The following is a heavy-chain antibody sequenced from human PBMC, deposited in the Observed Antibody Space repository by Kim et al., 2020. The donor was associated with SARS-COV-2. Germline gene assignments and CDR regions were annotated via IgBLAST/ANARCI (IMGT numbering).Heavy chain of an antibody. J-gene: IGHJ6*02. CDR2: IVVGSGNT. CDR1: GFTFTSSA. D-gene: IGHD1-26*01. Sequence: SVKVSCKASGFTFTSSAVQWVRQARGQRLEWIGWIVVGSGNTNYAQKFQERVTITRDMSTSTAYMELSSLRSEDTAVYYCAAQWEQRHYYYYGMDVWGQGTTVTVSS. V-gene: IGHV1-58*01. CDR3: AAQWEQRHYYYYGMDV.